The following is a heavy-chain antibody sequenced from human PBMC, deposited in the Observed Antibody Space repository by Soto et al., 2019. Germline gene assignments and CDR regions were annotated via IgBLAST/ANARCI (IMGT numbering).Heavy chain of an antibody. J-gene: IGHJ4*02. CDR3: ARNLLGTSDS. Sequence: QLQLQESGSRLVKPSQTLSLIGDVSGGSIGSGGPSWGWMRQPPGKGLEWIGYIHHSGSTYYHPSRTSRVTLAIDRSRNQYSLKLNSVTATDTAVYYCARNLLGTSDSWGQGTLVTVSS. D-gene: IGHD1-26*01. CDR2: IHHSGST. CDR1: GGSIGSGGPS. V-gene: IGHV4-30-2*01.